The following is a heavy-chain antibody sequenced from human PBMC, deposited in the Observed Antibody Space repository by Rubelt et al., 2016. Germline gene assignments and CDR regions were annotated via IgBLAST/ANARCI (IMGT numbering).Heavy chain of an antibody. CDR2: IRYDGSST. CDR1: GLSFSRYG. J-gene: IGHJ4*02. Sequence: QVHLVESGGGVVQPGGSLRLSCAASGLSFSRYGMPWVRQAPGKGLEWVTFIRYDGSSTYYADSVKGRFPISRDNSQNTLFLQMDSLGPDDTAVYYCANAWGGPYYPEYWGQGTLVTVSS. V-gene: IGHV3-30*02. CDR3: ANAWGGPYYPEY. D-gene: IGHD3-10*01.